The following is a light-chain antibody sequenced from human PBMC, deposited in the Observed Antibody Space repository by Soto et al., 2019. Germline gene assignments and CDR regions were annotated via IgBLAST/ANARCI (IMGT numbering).Light chain of an antibody. CDR2: DTS. J-gene: IGKJ5*01. V-gene: IGKV3D-20*02. CDR3: QQRSNWPIT. Sequence: EIVLTQSPGTLSLSPGERATLSCRASQSLTNSFIAWYQQKPGQAPRLLIYDTSSRATGIPDRFSGSGSGTDFTLTISSLEPEDFAVYYCQQRSNWPITFGQGTRLEIK. CDR1: QSLTNSF.